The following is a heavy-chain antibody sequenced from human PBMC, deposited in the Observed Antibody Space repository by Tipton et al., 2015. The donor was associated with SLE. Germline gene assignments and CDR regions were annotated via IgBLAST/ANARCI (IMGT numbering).Heavy chain of an antibody. Sequence: TLSLTCTLSGGSISSSSYYWGWIRQPPGKGLEWIGSIYYSGSTYYNPSLKSRVTISVDTSKNQFSLKLSSGPAADTAVYYCARHSSSWYKDWFDPWGQGTLVTVSS. CDR2: IYYSGST. CDR1: GGSISSSSYY. V-gene: IGHV4-39*01. J-gene: IGHJ5*02. CDR3: ARHSSSWYKDWFDP. D-gene: IGHD6-13*01.